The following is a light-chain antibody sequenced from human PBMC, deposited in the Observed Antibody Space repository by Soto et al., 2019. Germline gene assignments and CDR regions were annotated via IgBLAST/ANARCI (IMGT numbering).Light chain of an antibody. CDR1: QTVSSY. Sequence: EIVLTQSPATLSLSPGERATLSCRASQTVSSYLAWYQQKPGQAPRLLVYDTSSRATGVPARFGGSGSGTDFTLTISSLEPEDFAVYYCQQRSNWPLTFGGGTRVEI. CDR2: DTS. CDR3: QQRSNWPLT. J-gene: IGKJ4*01. V-gene: IGKV3-11*01.